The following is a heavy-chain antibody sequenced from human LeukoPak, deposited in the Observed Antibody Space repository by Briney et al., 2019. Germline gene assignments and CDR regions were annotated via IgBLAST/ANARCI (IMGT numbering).Heavy chain of an antibody. CDR2: IYYSGST. CDR1: GGAINNYY. V-gene: IGHV4-59*01. J-gene: IGHJ6*02. Sequence: SETLSLTCTVSGGAINNYYWSWIRQPPGKGLEWIGYIYYSGSTNYNPSLKSRVTISVDTSKNQFSLKLTSVTAADTAVYYCAREAVAGGSGSNYYYYGADVWGQGTTVTVSS. D-gene: IGHD3-10*01. CDR3: AREAVAGGSGSNYYYYGADV.